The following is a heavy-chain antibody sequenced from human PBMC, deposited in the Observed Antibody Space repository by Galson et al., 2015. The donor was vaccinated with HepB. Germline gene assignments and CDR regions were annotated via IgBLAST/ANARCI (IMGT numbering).Heavy chain of an antibody. D-gene: IGHD6-19*01. J-gene: IGHJ6*02. CDR2: INPNSGGT. CDR3: ARVGWPDLGLVYGMDV. CDR1: GYTFTGYY. V-gene: IGHV1-2*02. Sequence: SVKVSCKASGYTFTGYYMHWVRQAPGQGLEWMGWINPNSGGTNYAQKFQGRVTMTRDTSISTAYMELSRLRSDDTAVYYCARVGWPDLGLVYGMDVWGQGTTVTVSS.